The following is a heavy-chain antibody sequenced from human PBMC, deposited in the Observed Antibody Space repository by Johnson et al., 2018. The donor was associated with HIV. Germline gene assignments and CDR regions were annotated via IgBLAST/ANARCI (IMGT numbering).Heavy chain of an antibody. J-gene: IGHJ3*02. CDR1: GFTFSDYY. CDR3: TTGPVGATKGGGAFDI. V-gene: IGHV3-11*01. CDR2: ISSSGSTI. D-gene: IGHD1-26*01. Sequence: QMLLVESGGGVVRPGGSLRLSCAASGFTFSDYYMSWIRQAPGKGLEWVSYISSSGSTIYYADSVKGRFTISRDDSKNTLYLLMNSLKTDDTAVYYCTTGPVGATKGGGAFDIWGLGTMVTVSS.